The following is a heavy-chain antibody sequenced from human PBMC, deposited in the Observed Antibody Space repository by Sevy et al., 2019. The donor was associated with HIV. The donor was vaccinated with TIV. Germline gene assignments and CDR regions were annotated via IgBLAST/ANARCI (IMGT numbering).Heavy chain of an antibody. V-gene: IGHV3-30*02. CDR3: AKDIMVQGVIINYYYYYGMDV. Sequence: GGSLRLSCAASGFTFSSYGMHWVRQAPGKGLEWVAFIRYDGSNEYYADSVKGQFTISRDNSKNTLYLQMNSLRAEDTAVYYCAKDIMVQGVIINYYYYYGMDVWGQGTTVTVSS. CDR2: IRYDGSNE. D-gene: IGHD3-10*01. CDR1: GFTFSSYG. J-gene: IGHJ6*02.